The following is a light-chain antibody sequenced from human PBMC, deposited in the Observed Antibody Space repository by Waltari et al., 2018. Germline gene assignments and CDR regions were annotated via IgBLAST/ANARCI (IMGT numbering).Light chain of an antibody. CDR3: QQFFATLLS. CDR2: WAS. CDR1: QSLLYSSNNRNY. V-gene: IGKV4-1*01. Sequence: DIVMTQSPDSLAVSLGERATINCKSSQSLLYSSNNRNYLVWYQQKPGHPPKVVVNWASTRASGVPDRFSGRGSGTDFTRSISSLQAEDVAVYYCQQFFATLLSFGGGTKVKNK. J-gene: IGKJ4*01.